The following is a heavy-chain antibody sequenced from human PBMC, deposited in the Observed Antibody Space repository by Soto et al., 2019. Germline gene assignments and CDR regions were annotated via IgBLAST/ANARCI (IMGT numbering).Heavy chain of an antibody. V-gene: IGHV3-49*04. CDR2: IRSRAYSGTT. J-gene: IGHJ5*02. CDR3: TRVRVRWESLGWFDP. CDR1: GFSFGDYA. D-gene: IGHD1-26*01. Sequence: GVLRLSCSASGFSFGDYAMSWVRQAPGKGLEWVGFIRSRAYSGTTEYAASVRGRFTISRDDSKTIAYLQMNSLKTEDTAVYYCTRVRVRWESLGWFDPWGQGTLVTVSS.